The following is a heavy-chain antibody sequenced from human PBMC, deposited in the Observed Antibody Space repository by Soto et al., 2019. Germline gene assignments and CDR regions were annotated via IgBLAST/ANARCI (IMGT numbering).Heavy chain of an antibody. CDR3: ARGASTAPVTYYFDY. CDR1: GYTFTSYG. D-gene: IGHD2-21*02. Sequence: QVQLVQSGAEVKKPGASVKVSCKASGYTFTSYGISWVRQAPGQGLEWMGWISAYTGHTNYAQKLQGRLTVTTDTSTRTAYMELRSLRSDDTAVYYCARGASTAPVTYYFDYWGQGTLVTVSS. V-gene: IGHV1-18*04. J-gene: IGHJ4*02. CDR2: ISAYTGHT.